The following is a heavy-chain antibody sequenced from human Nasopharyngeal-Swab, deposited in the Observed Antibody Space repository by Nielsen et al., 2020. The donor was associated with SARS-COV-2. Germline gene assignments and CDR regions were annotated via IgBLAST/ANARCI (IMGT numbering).Heavy chain of an antibody. CDR2: ISASGGST. J-gene: IGHJ4*02. CDR3: AKALTPYVWGSYRYMDY. D-gene: IGHD3-16*02. V-gene: IGHV3-23*01. Sequence: VRQAPGKGLEWVSAISASGGSTYYADSVKGRFTISRDYSKATLCLQMNSLRAEDTAVYYCAKALTPYVWGSYRYMDYWGQGTLVTVSS.